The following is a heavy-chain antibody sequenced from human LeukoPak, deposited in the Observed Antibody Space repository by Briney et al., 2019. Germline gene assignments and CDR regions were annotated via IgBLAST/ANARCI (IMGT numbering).Heavy chain of an antibody. CDR3: ARVTGYMIEDYFDY. D-gene: IGHD3-22*01. CDR1: GDSINNNDYY. Sequence: SETLSLTCSVSGDSINNNDYYWDWIRQPPGKGLEWVASISYGGNTYHNPSLKSRITISVETSKNQFSLKLSSVTAADTAVYYCARVTGYMIEDYFDYWGQGTLVTVSS. J-gene: IGHJ4*02. CDR2: ISYGGNT. V-gene: IGHV4-39*07.